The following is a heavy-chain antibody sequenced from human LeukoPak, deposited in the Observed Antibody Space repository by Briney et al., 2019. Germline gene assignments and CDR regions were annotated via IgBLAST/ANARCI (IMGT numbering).Heavy chain of an antibody. CDR2: MNPNSGNT. CDR1: GYTFTSYD. J-gene: IGHJ4*02. D-gene: IGHD5-24*01. Sequence: ASVNVSCKASGYTFTSYDINWVRQATGQGREWMGWMNPNSGNTGYAQKFQGRVTMTRNTSISTAYMELSSLRSEDTAVYYCARGRGWLPQNDYWGQGTLVTVSS. V-gene: IGHV1-8*01. CDR3: ARGRGWLPQNDY.